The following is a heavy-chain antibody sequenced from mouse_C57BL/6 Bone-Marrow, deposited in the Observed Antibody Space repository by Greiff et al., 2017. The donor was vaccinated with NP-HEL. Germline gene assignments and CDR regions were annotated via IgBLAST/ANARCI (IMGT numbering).Heavy chain of an antibody. J-gene: IGHJ2*01. D-gene: IGHD2-4*01. CDR2: INPYNGGT. Sequence: EVQLVESGPVLVKPGASVKMSCKASGYTFTDYYMNWVKQSHGKSLEWIGVINPYNGGTSYNQKFKGKATLTVDKSSSTAYMELNSLTSEDSAVYYCARSRRDYDYDVRDYWGQGTTLTVSS. V-gene: IGHV1-19*01. CDR3: ARSRRDYDYDVRDY. CDR1: GYTFTDYY.